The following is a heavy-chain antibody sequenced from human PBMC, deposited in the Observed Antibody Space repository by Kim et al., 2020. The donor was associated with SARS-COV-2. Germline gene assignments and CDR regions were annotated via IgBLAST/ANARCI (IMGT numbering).Heavy chain of an antibody. D-gene: IGHD3-10*01. CDR3: ARGGEYYYVSRSYYRGDY. Sequence: SETLSLTCAVYGGSFSNYYWSWIRQPPGKGLEWIGEINPSGSTNYNPSLKSRLTISVDTSKNQFSLKLSSVTAADTAVYYCARGGEYYYVSRSYYRGDYWGQGTLVTVSS. CDR1: GGSFSNYY. V-gene: IGHV4-34*01. CDR2: INPSGST. J-gene: IGHJ4*02.